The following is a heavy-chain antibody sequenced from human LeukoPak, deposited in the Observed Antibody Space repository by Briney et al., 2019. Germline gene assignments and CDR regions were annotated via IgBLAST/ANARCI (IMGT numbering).Heavy chain of an antibody. CDR2: INPNSGGT. CDR3: ARSPYSYGYFDF. V-gene: IGHV1-2*02. CDR1: GYTFTGYY. Sequence: ASVKVSCKASGYTFTGYYLHWVRQAPGQGLEWMGWINPNSGGTNYAQTFQGRVTMTLDTSTTTAYMELSRLGSDDRAVYYCARSPYSYGYFDFWGQGTLVTVSS. J-gene: IGHJ4*02. D-gene: IGHD5-18*01.